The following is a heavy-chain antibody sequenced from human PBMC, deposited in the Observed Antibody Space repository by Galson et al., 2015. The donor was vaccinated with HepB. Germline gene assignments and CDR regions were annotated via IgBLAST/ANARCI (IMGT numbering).Heavy chain of an antibody. D-gene: IGHD3-22*01. CDR2: INSDGSIT. J-gene: IGHJ5*02. CDR1: GFSISSYW. Sequence: SLRLSCAASGFSISSYWMHWVRQAPGKGLVWVSRINSDGSITNYADSVKGRFTISRDNAKNTLFLQMNSLRAGDTAVYYCQVVTLSWGQGTLVTVSS. V-gene: IGHV3-74*01. CDR3: QVVTLS.